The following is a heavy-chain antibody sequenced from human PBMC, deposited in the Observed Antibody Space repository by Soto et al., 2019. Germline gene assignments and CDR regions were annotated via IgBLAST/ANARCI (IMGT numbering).Heavy chain of an antibody. Sequence: QVQLQESGPGLVKPSETLSLTCTVSGGSISSYYWSWIRQPPGKGLEWIGYIYYSGSTNYNPSLKSRVTITVDTFKNQFSLKLSSVTAVDTAVYYCARGGTYYDILTGYPYYYGMDVWGQGTTVTVSS. V-gene: IGHV4-59*01. CDR3: ARGGTYYDILTGYPYYYGMDV. J-gene: IGHJ6*02. D-gene: IGHD3-9*01. CDR2: IYYSGST. CDR1: GGSISSYY.